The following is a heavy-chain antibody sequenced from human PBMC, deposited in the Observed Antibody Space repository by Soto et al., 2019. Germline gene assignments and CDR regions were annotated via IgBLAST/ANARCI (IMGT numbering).Heavy chain of an antibody. CDR1: GYTFTSYY. V-gene: IGHV1-46*01. J-gene: IGHJ4*02. CDR3: AREEAISSSFEY. D-gene: IGHD6-6*01. CDR2: INPTDGST. Sequence: QVQLVQSGAEVKKPGASVKVSCKASGYTFTSYYMHWVRQAPGQGLEWMAIINPTDGSTRYAQKFQGRVSVTRDTSTSTVYMDLSSLRSEDTAVYYCAREEAISSSFEYWVQGTLVTVSS.